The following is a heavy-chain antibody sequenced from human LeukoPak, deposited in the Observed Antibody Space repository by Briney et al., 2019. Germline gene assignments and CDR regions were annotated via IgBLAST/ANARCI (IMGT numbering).Heavy chain of an antibody. CDR1: GYTFTSYG. D-gene: IGHD1-26*01. CDR3: ARDRSGSYFVARTTGFDY. Sequence: GASVKVSCKASGYTFTSYGISWVRQAPGQGLEWMGWISAYNGNTNYAQKLQGRVTMTTDTSTSTAYMELRSLRSDDTAVYYCARDRSGSYFVARTTGFDYWGQGTLVTVSS. J-gene: IGHJ4*02. CDR2: ISAYNGNT. V-gene: IGHV1-18*01.